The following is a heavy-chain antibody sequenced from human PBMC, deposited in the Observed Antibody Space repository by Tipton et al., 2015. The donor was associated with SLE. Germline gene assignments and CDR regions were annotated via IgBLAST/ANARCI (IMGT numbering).Heavy chain of an antibody. CDR1: GFTFSSYS. J-gene: IGHJ4*02. CDR3: ARDPFNWNLYYFDY. D-gene: IGHD1-20*01. V-gene: IGHV3-21*03. CDR2: ISSSSSYI. Sequence: SLRLSCAASGFTFSSYSMNWVRQAPGKGLEWVSSISSSSSYIYYADSVKGRFTISRDNAKNSLYLQMNSLRAEDAAVYYCARDPFNWNLYYFDYWGQGTLVTVSS.